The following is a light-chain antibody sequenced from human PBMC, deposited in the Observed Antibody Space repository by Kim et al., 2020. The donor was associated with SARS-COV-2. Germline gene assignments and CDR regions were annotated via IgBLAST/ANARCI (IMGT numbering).Light chain of an antibody. Sequence: KTVTISCTRNRGSIARNYVQGYQQRPGSAPTTVIYADNQRPSGVPDRFSGSIDSSSNAASLTISGLKTEDEADYYCQSYDSSNHGVFGGGTQLTVL. V-gene: IGLV6-57*03. CDR1: RGSIARNY. CDR2: ADN. CDR3: QSYDSSNHGV. J-gene: IGLJ3*02.